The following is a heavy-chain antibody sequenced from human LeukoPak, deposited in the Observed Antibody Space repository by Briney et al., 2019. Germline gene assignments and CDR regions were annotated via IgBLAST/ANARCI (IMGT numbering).Heavy chain of an antibody. D-gene: IGHD3-10*01. J-gene: IGHJ4*02. Sequence: ASVKVSCKVSGYTLTELSMHWVRQAPGKGLEWMGGFDPEDGEIIYAQKFQGRVTMTEDTSTDTAYMELSSLRSEDTAVYYCATGGLLLWFGELLSWGQGTLVTVSS. CDR1: GYTLTELS. CDR3: ATGGLLLWFGELLS. CDR2: FDPEDGEI. V-gene: IGHV1-24*01.